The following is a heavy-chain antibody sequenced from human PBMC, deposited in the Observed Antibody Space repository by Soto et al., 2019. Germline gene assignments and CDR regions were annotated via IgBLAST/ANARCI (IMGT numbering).Heavy chain of an antibody. D-gene: IGHD3-22*01. CDR1: GFTFSSYG. CDR2: ISYDGSNK. V-gene: IGHV3-30*18. J-gene: IGHJ2*01. Sequence: QVQLVESGGGVVQPGRSLRLSCAASGFTFSSYGMHWVRQAPGKGLEWVAVISYDGSNKYYADSVKGRFTISRDNSKNTRYLQMNSLRAEDTAVYYCAKDHNYYDSSGYGWYFDLWGLGTLVNVSS. CDR3: AKDHNYYDSSGYGWYFDL.